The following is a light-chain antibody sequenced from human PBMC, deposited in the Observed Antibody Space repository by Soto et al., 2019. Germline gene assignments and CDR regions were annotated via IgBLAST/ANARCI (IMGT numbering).Light chain of an antibody. Sequence: EIVLTQSPATLSLSPGERATLSCRASQSVSSYLAWYQQKPGQAPRLLIYDASNRATGIPARFSGSGSGTDFTLTISSLEPEDFAVYYCQQRRNWTQITFGQGTRLEIK. CDR2: DAS. V-gene: IGKV3-11*01. J-gene: IGKJ5*01. CDR1: QSVSSY. CDR3: QQRRNWTQIT.